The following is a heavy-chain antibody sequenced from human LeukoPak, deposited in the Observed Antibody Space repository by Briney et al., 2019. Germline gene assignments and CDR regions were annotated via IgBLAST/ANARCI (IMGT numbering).Heavy chain of an antibody. CDR3: ALDSSSSPFDY. J-gene: IGHJ4*02. CDR2: ISYDGSNK. Sequence: GGSLRLSCAASGFTFSSYGMHWVRQAPGKGLEWVAVISYDGSNKYYADSVKGRFTISRDNSKNTLYLQMNSLRAEDTAVCYCALDSSSSPFDYWGQGTLVTVSS. CDR1: GFTFSSYG. V-gene: IGHV3-30*03. D-gene: IGHD6-13*01.